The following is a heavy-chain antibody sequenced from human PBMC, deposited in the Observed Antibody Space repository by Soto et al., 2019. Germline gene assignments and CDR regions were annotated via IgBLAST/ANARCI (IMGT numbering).Heavy chain of an antibody. J-gene: IGHJ4*02. CDR2: ISAYNGNT. D-gene: IGHD2-15*01. Sequence: ASVKVSCKASGYTFTSYGISWVRQAPGQGLEWMGWISAYNGNTNYAQKLQGRVTMTTDTSTSTAYMELRSLRSDDTAVYYCARSPLRRVCSGGSCCDYWGQGTLVTVSS. CDR1: GYTFTSYG. V-gene: IGHV1-18*01. CDR3: ARSPLRRVCSGGSCCDY.